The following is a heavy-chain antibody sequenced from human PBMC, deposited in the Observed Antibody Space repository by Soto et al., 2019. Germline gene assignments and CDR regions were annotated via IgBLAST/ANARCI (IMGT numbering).Heavy chain of an antibody. CDR1: GYPFTSYY. D-gene: IGHD5-18*01. CDR3: ARVITDKAMATHAFDI. V-gene: IGHV1-46*01. J-gene: IGHJ3*02. CDR2: INPSGGST. Sequence: XSVKVSCKASGYPFTSYYMHWVRQAPGQGLEWMGIINPSGGSTSYAQKFQGRVTMTRDTSTSTVYMELSSLRSEDTAVYYCARVITDKAMATHAFDIWGQGTMVTVSS.